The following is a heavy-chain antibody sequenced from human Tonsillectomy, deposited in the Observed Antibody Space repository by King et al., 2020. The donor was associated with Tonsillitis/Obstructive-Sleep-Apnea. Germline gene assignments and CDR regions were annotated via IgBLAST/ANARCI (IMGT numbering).Heavy chain of an antibody. D-gene: IGHD3-3*01. CDR2: IWYDGSNK. J-gene: IGHJ2*01. CDR3: ARDLGFFPNWYLDL. CDR1: GFTFSSNG. Sequence: VQLVESGGGVVQPGRSLRLSCAASGFTFSSNGMHWVRQAPGKGLEWVAGIWYDGSNKYYVDSLKGRFSISRDNSKNTLYLQMNSLRAEDTAVYFRARDLGFFPNWYLDLWGRGTLVTVSS. V-gene: IGHV3-33*01.